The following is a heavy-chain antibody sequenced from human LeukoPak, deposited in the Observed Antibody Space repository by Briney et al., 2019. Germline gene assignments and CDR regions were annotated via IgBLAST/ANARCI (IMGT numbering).Heavy chain of an antibody. V-gene: IGHV3-21*01. CDR2: ISSSSSYI. D-gene: IGHD3-22*01. Sequence: GGSLRPSCAASGFTFSSYSMNWVRQAPGKGLEWVSSISSSSSYIYYADSVKGRFTISRDNAKNSLYLQMNSLRAEDTAVYYCARASNYYDSSGYFGYWGQGTLVTVSS. CDR1: GFTFSSYS. CDR3: ARASNYYDSSGYFGY. J-gene: IGHJ4*02.